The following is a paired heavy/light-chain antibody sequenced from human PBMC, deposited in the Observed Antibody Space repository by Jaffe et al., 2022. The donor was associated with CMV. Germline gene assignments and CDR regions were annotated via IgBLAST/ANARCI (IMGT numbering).Heavy chain of an antibody. CDR2: IYYSGST. J-gene: IGHJ4*02. CDR1: GGSISSYY. CDR3: ARIHWNDFWSGYPVLDY. D-gene: IGHD3-3*01. V-gene: IGHV4-59*08. Sequence: QVQLQESGPGLVKPSETLSLTCTVSGGSISSYYWSWIRQPPGKGLEWIGYIYYSGSTNYNPSLKSRVTISVDTSKNQFSLKLSSVTAADTAVYYCARIHWNDFWSGYPVLDYWGQGTLVTVSS.
Light chain of an antibody. V-gene: IGLV1-51*02. CDR3: GTWDSSLSAGWV. J-gene: IGLJ3*02. CDR2: ENN. CDR1: SSNIGNNY. Sequence: QSVLTQPPSVSAAPGQKVTISCSGSSSNIGNNYVSWYQQLPGTAPKLLIYENNKRPSGIPDRFSGSKSGTSATLGITGLQTGDEADYYCGTWDSSLSAGWVFGGGTKLTVL.